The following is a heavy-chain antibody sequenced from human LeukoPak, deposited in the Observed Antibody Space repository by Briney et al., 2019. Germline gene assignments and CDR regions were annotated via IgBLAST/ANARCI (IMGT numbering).Heavy chain of an antibody. CDR3: ARDGSLPDY. J-gene: IGHJ4*02. CDR1: GFTFSDYW. Sequence: PGGSLTPSCAASGFTFSDYWMHWVRQTPGEGLVWVSRIISDGSSTSYADSVKGRFTISRDNAKNTLYLQMNSLRVEDTAVYYCARDGSLPDYWGQGTLVTVSS. CDR2: IISDGSST. V-gene: IGHV3-74*01.